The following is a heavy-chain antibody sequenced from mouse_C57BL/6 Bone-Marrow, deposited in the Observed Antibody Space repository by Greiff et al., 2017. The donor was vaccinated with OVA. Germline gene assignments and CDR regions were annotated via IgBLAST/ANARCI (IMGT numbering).Heavy chain of an antibody. CDR3: ASLYDGYPDY. J-gene: IGHJ2*01. CDR2: INPNNGGT. CDR1: GYTFTDYY. D-gene: IGHD2-3*01. V-gene: IGHV1-26*01. Sequence: VQLQQSGPELVKPGASVKISCKASGYTFTDYYMNWVKQSHGKSLEWIGDINPNNGGTSYNQKFKGKATLTVDKSSSTAYMELRSLTSEDPAVYYCASLYDGYPDYWGQGTTLTVSS.